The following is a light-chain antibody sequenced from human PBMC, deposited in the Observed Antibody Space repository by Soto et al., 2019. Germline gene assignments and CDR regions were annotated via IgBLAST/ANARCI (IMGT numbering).Light chain of an antibody. J-gene: IGKJ5*01. CDR3: QQYSQWPIT. CDR1: QNINND. CDR2: GIS. Sequence: EIVSTQSAPTLSVYPGENATPSRRACQNINNDYLAWYQQKPGQAPRLLIYGISTRATGVPARFSGSGSGTEFTLSITSLQSEDFAVYSCQQYSQWPITFGQGTRLEIK. V-gene: IGKV3-15*01.